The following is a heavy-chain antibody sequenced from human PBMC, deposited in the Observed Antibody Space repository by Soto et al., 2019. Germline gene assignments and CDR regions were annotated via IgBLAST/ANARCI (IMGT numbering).Heavy chain of an antibody. V-gene: IGHV4-31*03. CDR3: ARDGEAGTTFDY. CDR1: GGSISSGGYY. CDR2: IYYSGST. Sequence: QVQLQESGPGLVKPSQTLSLTCTVSGGSISSGGYYWSWIRQHPGKGLEWIGYIYYSGSTYYNPSLKSRVNISVDTAKNQFALKLSSVTAADTAVYYCARDGEAGTTFDYWGQGTLVTVSS. D-gene: IGHD1-7*01. J-gene: IGHJ4*02.